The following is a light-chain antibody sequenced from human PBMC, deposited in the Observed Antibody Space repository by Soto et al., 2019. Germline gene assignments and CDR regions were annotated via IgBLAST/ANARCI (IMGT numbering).Light chain of an antibody. Sequence: QSALTQPASVSGSLGQSITISCTGTSSDVGAYNYVSWYQQQPGKAPKLMIYEVSNRPSGVSNRFSGSKSGNTASLTISGLQAEDEADYYCSSYTSSSTLVFGTGTKVTVL. V-gene: IGLV2-14*01. CDR2: EVS. CDR1: SSDVGAYNY. CDR3: SSYTSSSTLV. J-gene: IGLJ1*01.